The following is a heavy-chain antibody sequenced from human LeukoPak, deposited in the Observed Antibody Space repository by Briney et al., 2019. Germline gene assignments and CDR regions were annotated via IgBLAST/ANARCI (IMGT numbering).Heavy chain of an antibody. J-gene: IGHJ4*02. CDR2: ISGSGGST. CDR1: GFTFSSYA. Sequence: GGSLRLSCAASGFTFSSYAMSWVRQAPGKGLEWVSGISGSGGSTYYADSVKGRFTISRDNSKNTLYLQMNSLRAEDTALYYCAKHKVATKVKDYWGQGTLVTVSS. V-gene: IGHV3-23*01. D-gene: IGHD3-22*01. CDR3: AKHKVATKVKDY.